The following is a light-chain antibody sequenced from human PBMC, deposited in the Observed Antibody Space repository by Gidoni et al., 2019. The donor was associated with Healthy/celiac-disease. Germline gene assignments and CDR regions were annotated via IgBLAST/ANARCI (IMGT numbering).Light chain of an antibody. CDR2: GAS. V-gene: IGKV3-20*01. Sequence: EIVLSQSSVTLSVSPGERATLSCSDSQSVSSSYLAWYQQKPGQAPRLLIYGASSRATGIPDRFSGSGSGTDFTLTISRLEPEDFAVYYCQQYGSSPRTFGGGTKVEIK. CDR1: QSVSSSY. J-gene: IGKJ4*01. CDR3: QQYGSSPRT.